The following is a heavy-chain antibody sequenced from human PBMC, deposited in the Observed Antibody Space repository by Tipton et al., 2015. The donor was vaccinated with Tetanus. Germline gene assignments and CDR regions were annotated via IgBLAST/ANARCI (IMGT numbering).Heavy chain of an antibody. Sequence: SLRLSCVASEFTFSNYVVRWVRQAPGKGLEWVAGICGDADSTYYADSVKGRFTISRDNSKNTVYLHMYSLRADDTAVYYCARNLVLRLGSIAAGRLGSLGQGTLVTVPS. CDR3: ARNLVLRLGSIAAGRLGS. D-gene: IGHD6-25*01. CDR1: EFTFSNYV. CDR2: ICGDADST. V-gene: IGHV3-23*01. J-gene: IGHJ4*03.